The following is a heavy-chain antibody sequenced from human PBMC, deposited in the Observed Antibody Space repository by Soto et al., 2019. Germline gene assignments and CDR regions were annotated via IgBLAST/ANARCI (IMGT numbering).Heavy chain of an antibody. CDR3: ARYCSSSSCSQLYGMDV. V-gene: IGHV5-51*01. J-gene: IGHJ6*02. Sequence: GESLKISCKGSGYIFANDWIAWVRQMPGKGLEWMGIIFPGDSDTRYSPSFQGQVTISADKSISTGYLQWSSLKASDTAMYYCARYCSSSSCSQLYGMDVWGQGTTVTVSS. CDR2: IFPGDSDT. CDR1: GYIFANDW. D-gene: IGHD2-15*01.